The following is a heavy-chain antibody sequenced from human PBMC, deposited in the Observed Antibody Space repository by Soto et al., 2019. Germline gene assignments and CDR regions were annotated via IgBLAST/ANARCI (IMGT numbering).Heavy chain of an antibody. V-gene: IGHV1-58*02. D-gene: IGHD2-8*01. CDR1: GFTFTSSA. Sequence: SVKVSCKASGFTFTSSAMQWVRQARGQRLEWIGWIVVGSGNTNYAQKFQERVTITRDMSTSTAYMELSSLRSEDTAVYYCAAGGTLLGYCTNGVCPSPMDVWGKGTTVTVSS. CDR2: IVVGSGNT. CDR3: AAGGTLLGYCTNGVCPSPMDV. J-gene: IGHJ6*03.